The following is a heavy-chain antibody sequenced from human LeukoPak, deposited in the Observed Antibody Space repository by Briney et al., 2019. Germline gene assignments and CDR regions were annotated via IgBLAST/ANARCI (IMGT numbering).Heavy chain of an antibody. Sequence: PGGSLRLSCSASGFTFTSSARTWVRQAPGTGLEWVSAINARGSDIYYADSVKGRFTISRDIFKNTLYLQMSSLRAEDTAVYYCEKREGPNNGPIDSWGQGTLVTVSS. D-gene: IGHD5-24*01. CDR3: EKREGPNNGPIDS. V-gene: IGHV3-23*01. CDR1: GFTFTSSA. CDR2: INARGSDI. J-gene: IGHJ4*02.